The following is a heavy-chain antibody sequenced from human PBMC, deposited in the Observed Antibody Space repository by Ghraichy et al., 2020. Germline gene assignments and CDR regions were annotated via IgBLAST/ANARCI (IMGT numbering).Heavy chain of an antibody. J-gene: IGHJ6*02. CDR1: GFTFSSYS. Sequence: GGSLRLSCAASGFTFSSYSMNWVRQAPGKGLEWFSSISSSSSYIYYADSVKGRFTISRDNAKNSLYLQMNSLRAEDTAVYYCARDESGYYYYGMDVWGQGTTVTVSS. CDR3: ARDESGYYYYGMDV. CDR2: ISSSSSYI. V-gene: IGHV3-21*01.